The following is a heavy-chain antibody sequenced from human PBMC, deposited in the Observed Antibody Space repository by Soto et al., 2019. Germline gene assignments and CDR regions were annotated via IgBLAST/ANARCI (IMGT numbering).Heavy chain of an antibody. J-gene: IGHJ3*02. CDR1: GFTFSSYA. D-gene: IGHD2-21*02. CDR2: ISYDGSNK. V-gene: IGHV3-30-3*01. CDR3: AREVIVVVAAPAFDI. Sequence: QVQLVESGGGVVQPGRSLRLSCAASGFTFSSYAMHWFRQAQGKGLEWVAVISYDGSNKYYADSVKGRFTISRDNSKNTLYLQMNSLRAEDTAVYYCAREVIVVVAAPAFDIWGQGTMVTVSS.